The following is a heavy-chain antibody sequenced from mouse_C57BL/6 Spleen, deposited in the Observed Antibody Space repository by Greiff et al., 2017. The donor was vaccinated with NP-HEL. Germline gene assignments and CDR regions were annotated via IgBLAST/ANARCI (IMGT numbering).Heavy chain of an antibody. CDR2: ISNGGGST. CDR1: GFTFSDYY. J-gene: IGHJ4*01. D-gene: IGHD3-3*01. CDR3: ARQGRNYAMDY. Sequence: EVKLMESGGGLVQPGGSLKLSCAASGFTFSDYYMYWVRQTPEKRLEWVAYISNGGGSTYYPDTVKGRFTISRDNAKNTLYLQMSRLKSEDTAMYYCARQGRNYAMDYWGQGTSVTVSS. V-gene: IGHV5-12*01.